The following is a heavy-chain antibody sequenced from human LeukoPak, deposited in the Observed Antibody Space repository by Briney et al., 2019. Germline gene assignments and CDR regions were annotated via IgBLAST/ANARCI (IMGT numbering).Heavy chain of an antibody. D-gene: IGHD3-22*01. Sequence: SETLSLTCTVSGASINNYYWSWIRQPPGKGLEWIGYIYYYGSTNYNPSLKSRVTISVDTSENQFSLRLTSVTAADTAVYYCVRLRGSSGPIDHWGQGTLVTISS. CDR1: GASINNYY. CDR3: VRLRGSSGPIDH. CDR2: IYYYGST. J-gene: IGHJ4*02. V-gene: IGHV4-59*01.